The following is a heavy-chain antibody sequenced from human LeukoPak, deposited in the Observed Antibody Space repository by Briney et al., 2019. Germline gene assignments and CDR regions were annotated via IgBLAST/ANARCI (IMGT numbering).Heavy chain of an antibody. Sequence: SETLSLTCAVYGGSFSGYYWSWIRQPPGKGLEWIGEINHSGSTNYNPSLKSRVTISVDTSKNQFSLKLSSVTAADTAVYYCASSTPVEMVTDVRKRCFDYWGQGTLVTVSS. V-gene: IGHV4-34*01. D-gene: IGHD2-21*02. CDR2: INHSGST. J-gene: IGHJ4*02. CDR3: ASSTPVEMVTDVRKRCFDY. CDR1: GGSFSGYY.